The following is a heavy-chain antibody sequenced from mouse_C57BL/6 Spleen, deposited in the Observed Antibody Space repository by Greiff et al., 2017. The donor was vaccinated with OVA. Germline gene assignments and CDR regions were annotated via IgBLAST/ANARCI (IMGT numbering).Heavy chain of an antibody. Sequence: QVQLQQSGPGLVQPSQSLSITCTVSGFSLTSYGVHWVRQSPGKGLEWLGVIWRGGSTDYNAAFMSRLSITQDNSKSQVFFKMNSLQADDTAIYYWAITTVGRDAMDYWGQGTSVTVSS. CDR1: GFSLTSYG. V-gene: IGHV2-5*01. CDR2: IWRGGST. J-gene: IGHJ4*01. CDR3: AITTVGRDAMDY. D-gene: IGHD1-1*01.